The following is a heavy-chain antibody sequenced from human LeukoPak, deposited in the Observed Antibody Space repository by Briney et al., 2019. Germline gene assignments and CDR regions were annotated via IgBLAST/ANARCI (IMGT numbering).Heavy chain of an antibody. CDR2: IWWNDDK. CDR1: GFSLSTSDVG. CDR3: AHTAAGTYGSGIYPPICHP. J-gene: IGHJ5*02. D-gene: IGHD3-10*01. V-gene: IGHV2-5*01. Sequence: SGPTLVKPTQTLTLTCTFSGFSLSTSDVGVGWIRQPPGKALEWLALIWWNDDKHYRPSLNHRLTITKDTSNNQVVFAMTNMDPVDTATYHCAHTAAGTYGSGIYPPICHPWGPGTLVIVSS.